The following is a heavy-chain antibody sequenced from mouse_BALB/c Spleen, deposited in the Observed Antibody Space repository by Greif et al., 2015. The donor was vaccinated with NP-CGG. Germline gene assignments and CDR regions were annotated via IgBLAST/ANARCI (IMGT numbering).Heavy chain of an antibody. V-gene: IGHV1-77*01. Sequence: QVQLKQSGPELVKPGASVKMSCKASGYTFTDYVISWVKQRTGQGLEWIGEIYPGSGSTYYNEKFKGKATLTADKSSNTAYMQLSSLTSEDSAVYFCARDGNYKGDYAMDYWGQGTSVTVSS. CDR1: GYTFTDYV. J-gene: IGHJ4*01. D-gene: IGHD2-1*01. CDR3: ARDGNYKGDYAMDY. CDR2: IYPGSGST.